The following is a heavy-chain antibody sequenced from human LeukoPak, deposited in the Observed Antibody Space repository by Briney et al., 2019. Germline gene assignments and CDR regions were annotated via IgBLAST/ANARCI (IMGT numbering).Heavy chain of an antibody. Sequence: SETLSLTCTVSGGSISSSSHYWGWIRQPPGKGLEWIGSIYYSGDTYYNPSLKSRVTTSVDTSKSQFSLRLSSVTAADTAVYYCAREVPVSLRFLEWENFDSWGQGALVTVSS. CDR3: AREVPVSLRFLEWENFDS. CDR1: GGSISSSSHY. V-gene: IGHV4-39*02. CDR2: IYYSGDT. D-gene: IGHD3-3*01. J-gene: IGHJ4*02.